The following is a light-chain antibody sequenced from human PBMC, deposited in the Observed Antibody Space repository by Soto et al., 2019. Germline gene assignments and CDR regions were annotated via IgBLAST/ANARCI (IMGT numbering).Light chain of an antibody. Sequence: VMTQSPATLSVSPGERATLSCRASQSVSSNLAWYQQKPGQAPRLLIYGASTRATGIPARFSGSGSGTDFTLTISSLQPEDFATYYCQQYNVYPPTFGGGTKVDIK. CDR2: GAS. CDR1: QSVSSN. V-gene: IGKV3-15*01. J-gene: IGKJ4*01. CDR3: QQYNVYPPT.